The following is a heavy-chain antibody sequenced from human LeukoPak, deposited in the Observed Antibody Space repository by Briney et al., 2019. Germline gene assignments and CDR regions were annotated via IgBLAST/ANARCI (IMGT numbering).Heavy chain of an antibody. Sequence: SETLSLTCTVSGDSISSSSYYWVWIRQPPGKGLDYIGNIYYTGSTSYNPSLKSRVTISVDTSKNQFSLNLRSVTAADTAVYYCARHLAVAGSRSLDYWGQGTLVTVSS. V-gene: IGHV4-39*01. CDR1: GDSISSSSYY. CDR2: IYYTGST. D-gene: IGHD6-19*01. J-gene: IGHJ4*02. CDR3: ARHLAVAGSRSLDY.